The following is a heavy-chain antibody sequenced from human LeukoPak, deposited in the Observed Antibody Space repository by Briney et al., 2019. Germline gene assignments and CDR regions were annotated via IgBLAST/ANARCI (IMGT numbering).Heavy chain of an antibody. CDR2: IIPILGIA. CDR3: ARARGIQYPPDY. Sequence: GASVKVSCKASGGTFSSYAISWVRQAPGQGLEWMGRIIPILGIANYAQKFQGRVTITADKSTSTAYMELSSLRSEDTAVYYCARARGIQYPPDYWGQGTLVTVSS. V-gene: IGHV1-69*04. CDR1: GGTFSSYA. D-gene: IGHD4-11*01. J-gene: IGHJ4*02.